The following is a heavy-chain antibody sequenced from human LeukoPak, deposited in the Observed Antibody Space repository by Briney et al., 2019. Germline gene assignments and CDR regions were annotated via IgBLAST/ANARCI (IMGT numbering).Heavy chain of an antibody. V-gene: IGHV4-34*01. CDR3: ARDENSSGKPFDY. J-gene: IGHJ4*02. Sequence: SETLSLTCAVYGGSFSGYYWSWIRQPPGKGLEWIGEINHSGSTNYNPSLKSRVTISVDTSKNQFSLKLSSVTAADTAVYYCARDENSSGKPFDYWGQGTLVTVSS. D-gene: IGHD3-22*01. CDR2: INHSGST. CDR1: GGSFSGYY.